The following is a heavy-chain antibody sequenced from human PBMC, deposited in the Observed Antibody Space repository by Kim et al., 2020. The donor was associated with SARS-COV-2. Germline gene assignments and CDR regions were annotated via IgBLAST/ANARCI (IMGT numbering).Heavy chain of an antibody. V-gene: IGHV1-2*06. CDR2: INPNSGGT. CDR1: GYTFTGYY. J-gene: IGHJ4*02. Sequence: ASVKVSCKASGYTFTGYYMHWVRQAPGQGLEWMGRINPNSGGTNYAQKFQGRVTMTRDTSISTAYMELSRLRSDDTAVYYCARDYYYDSSGYIDYWGQGTLGTVPS. CDR3: ARDYYYDSSGYIDY. D-gene: IGHD3-22*01.